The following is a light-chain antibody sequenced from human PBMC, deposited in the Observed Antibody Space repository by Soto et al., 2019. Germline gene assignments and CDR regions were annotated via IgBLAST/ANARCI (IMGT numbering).Light chain of an antibody. CDR3: QQRSNWYT. V-gene: IGKV3-11*01. CDR2: ASS. Sequence: EIVLTQSPDTLSLSPGEGATLSCRASQSVGSYLAWYQQKPGQAPRLLIYASSNRATGIPARFSGSGSGIDFTLTISSLEPEDFAVYYCQQRSNWYTFGQGTKVDIK. J-gene: IGKJ2*01. CDR1: QSVGSY.